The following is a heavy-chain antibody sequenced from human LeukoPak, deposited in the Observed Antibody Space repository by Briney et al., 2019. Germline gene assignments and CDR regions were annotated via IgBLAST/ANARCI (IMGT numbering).Heavy chain of an antibody. CDR1: GGSINNYY. J-gene: IGHJ4*02. Sequence: PSETLSLTCTVSGGSINNYYWSWIRQPAGKGLEWIGRINASGRTNYNPSLKSRVTTSVDTSKNQFSLKVNSVTAADTAVYYCAREYGDFDYWGQGTLVTVSS. D-gene: IGHD4-17*01. CDR2: INASGRT. CDR3: AREYGDFDY. V-gene: IGHV4-4*07.